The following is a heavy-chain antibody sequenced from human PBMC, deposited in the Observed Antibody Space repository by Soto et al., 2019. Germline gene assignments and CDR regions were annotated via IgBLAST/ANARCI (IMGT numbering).Heavy chain of an antibody. D-gene: IGHD6-6*01. CDR1: GFTFSSYE. V-gene: IGHV3-48*03. CDR2: ISSSGSTI. Sequence: GSLRLSCAASGFTFSSYEMNWVRQAPGKGLEWVSYISSSGSTIYYADSVKGRFTISRDNAKNSLYLQMNSLRAEDTAVYYCARDSSSSVSGMDVWGQGTTVTVSS. CDR3: ARDSSSSVSGMDV. J-gene: IGHJ6*02.